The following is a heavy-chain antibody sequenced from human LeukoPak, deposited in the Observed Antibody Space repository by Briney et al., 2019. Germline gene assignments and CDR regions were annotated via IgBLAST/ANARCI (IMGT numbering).Heavy chain of an antibody. J-gene: IGHJ4*02. CDR2: INTDESST. D-gene: IGHD2-2*01. V-gene: IGHV3-74*01. CDR1: GFTFSSYW. CDR3: ARGMQIPSVKGIFDY. Sequence: GGSLILSCAVSGFTFSSYWMHWVRQAPGKGLVWVSRINTDESSTTYADSVKGRFTISSDNAKNTLYLQMNSLRVEDTAVYYCARGMQIPSVKGIFDYWGQGTLVTVSS.